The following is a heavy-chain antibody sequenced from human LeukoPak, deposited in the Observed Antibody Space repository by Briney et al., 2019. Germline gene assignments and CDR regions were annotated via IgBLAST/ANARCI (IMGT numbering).Heavy chain of an antibody. D-gene: IGHD1-26*01. CDR3: TRDRSVGGTIGHGAYDI. CDR2: IKQDGSEK. J-gene: IGHJ3*02. V-gene: IGHV3-7*01. Sequence: GGSLRLSCAASGFTFSIYWMSWVRQAPGKGLEWVANIKQDGSEKYYVDSVRGRFTISRDNFKNTLYLQMNSLRAEDSAVYYCTRDRSVGGTIGHGAYDIWGQGTMVTVSS. CDR1: GFTFSIYW.